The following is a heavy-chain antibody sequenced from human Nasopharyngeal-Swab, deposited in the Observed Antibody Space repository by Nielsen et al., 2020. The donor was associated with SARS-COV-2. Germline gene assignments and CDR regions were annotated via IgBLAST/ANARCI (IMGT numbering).Heavy chain of an antibody. Sequence: GESLKISCAASGFTFSNYWMTWVRQAPGKVLEWVANINRDGSKIYYVDSVKGRFTISRDNAKNSLYLQMNSLRDEDTAVYYCFQTDPAFDIWGQGTMVTVSS. V-gene: IGHV3-7*01. J-gene: IGHJ3*02. D-gene: IGHD1-14*01. CDR2: INRDGSKI. CDR3: FQTDPAFDI. CDR1: GFTFSNYW.